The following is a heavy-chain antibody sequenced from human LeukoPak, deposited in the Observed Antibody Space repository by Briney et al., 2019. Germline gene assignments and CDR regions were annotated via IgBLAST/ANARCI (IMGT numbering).Heavy chain of an antibody. V-gene: IGHV1-69*05. CDR2: IIPIFGTA. D-gene: IGHD6-13*01. CDR3: ARDQNSFGIAGSRWSHDAFDI. Sequence: SVKVSCKASGGTFSSYAISWVRQAPGQGLEWMGGIIPIFGTANYAQKFQGRVTITTDESTSTAYMELSSLRAEDTAVYYCARDQNSFGIAGSRWSHDAFDIWGQGTMVTVSS. J-gene: IGHJ3*02. CDR1: GGTFSSYA.